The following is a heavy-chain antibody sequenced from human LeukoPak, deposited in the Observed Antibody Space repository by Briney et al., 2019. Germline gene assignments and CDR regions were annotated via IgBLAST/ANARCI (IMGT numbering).Heavy chain of an antibody. Sequence: PGGSLRLSCAASGFTFSSYEMNWVRQAPGKGLEWVSYISSSGSTIYYADSVKGRFTISRDNSKNTLYLQMNSLRAEDTAVYYCAKVLWFGEPPKGDYFDYWGQGTLVTVSS. CDR2: ISSSGSTI. J-gene: IGHJ4*02. D-gene: IGHD3-10*01. CDR3: AKVLWFGEPPKGDYFDY. CDR1: GFTFSSYE. V-gene: IGHV3-48*03.